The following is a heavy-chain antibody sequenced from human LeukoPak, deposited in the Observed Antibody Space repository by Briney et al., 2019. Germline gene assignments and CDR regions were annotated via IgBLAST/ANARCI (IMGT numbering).Heavy chain of an antibody. CDR2: ISGSGGST. Sequence: GGSLRLSCAASGFTFSSYAMSWGRQAPGKGLEWVSAISGSGGSTYYAASVKGRFTISRDNSKNTLYLQMNSLRAEDTAVYYCAKDSSSWYGTGEYYYYYGMDVWGQGTTVTVSS. CDR1: GFTFSSYA. J-gene: IGHJ6*02. V-gene: IGHV3-23*01. CDR3: AKDSSSWYGTGEYYYYYGMDV. D-gene: IGHD6-13*01.